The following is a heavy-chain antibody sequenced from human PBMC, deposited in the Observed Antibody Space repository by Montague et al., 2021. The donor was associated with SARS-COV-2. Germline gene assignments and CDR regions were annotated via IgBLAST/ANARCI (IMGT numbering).Heavy chain of an antibody. V-gene: IGHV4-39*01. D-gene: IGHD3-9*01. Sequence: SETLSLTCSVSGGSFDSDNFFWGWIRRPPGKRLEWIMVISNGGRTFDNPSLKSRVTISVHTSRNQLSLNVKSVTAADTAVYYCARHRRYDVVTYYPDFWGQGILVTVSS. J-gene: IGHJ4*02. CDR2: ISNGGRT. CDR3: ARHRRYDVVTYYPDF. CDR1: GGSFDSDNFF.